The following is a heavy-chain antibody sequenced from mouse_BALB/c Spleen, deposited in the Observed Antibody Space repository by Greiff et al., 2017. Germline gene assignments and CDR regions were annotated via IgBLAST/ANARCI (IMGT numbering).Heavy chain of an antibody. J-gene: IGHJ3*01. Sequence: EVQGVESGGGLVQPGGSRKLSCAASGFTFSSFGMHWVRQAPEKGLEWVAYISSGSSTIYYADTVKGRFTISRDNPKNTLFLQMTSLRSEDTAMYYCARIYDGYYGFAYWGQGTLVTVSA. D-gene: IGHD2-3*01. CDR3: ARIYDGYYGFAY. CDR2: ISSGSSTI. V-gene: IGHV5-17*02. CDR1: GFTFSSFG.